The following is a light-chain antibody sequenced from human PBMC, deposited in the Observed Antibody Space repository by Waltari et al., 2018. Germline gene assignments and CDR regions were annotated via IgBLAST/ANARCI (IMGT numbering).Light chain of an antibody. CDR2: DAS. CDR3: QQHDRPPLT. Sequence: DIQMTQSPSSLSASVGDRVTITCQARQDISNFLNWYQQKPGKAPKLLIYDASILQTGVPSRFRGRGSGSDFTLTISSLEPEDFATYYCQQHDRPPLTFGGGTRVEIK. J-gene: IGKJ4*01. V-gene: IGKV1-33*01. CDR1: QDISNF.